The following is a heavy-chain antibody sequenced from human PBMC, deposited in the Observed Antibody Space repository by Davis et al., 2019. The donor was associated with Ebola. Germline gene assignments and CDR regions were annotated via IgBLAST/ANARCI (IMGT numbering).Heavy chain of an antibody. V-gene: IGHV4-39*01. Sequence: MPSETLSLTCTVSGGSIISNFYNWGWIRQSPGKGLEWIGTIYSSGSTYYSPSLESRLTMSVDTSKNQFSLKLSSVTAADTAVYYCARKCFSPHYYGMDVWGKGTTVTVSS. CDR3: ARKCFSPHYYGMDV. CDR1: GGSIISNFYN. CDR2: IYSSGST. J-gene: IGHJ6*04. D-gene: IGHD3-10*02.